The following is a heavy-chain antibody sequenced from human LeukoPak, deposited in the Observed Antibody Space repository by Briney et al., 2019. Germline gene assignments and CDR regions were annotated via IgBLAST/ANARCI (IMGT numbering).Heavy chain of an antibody. CDR3: ARGRIQVWLSVNWFDP. CDR1: GDSFSSYY. J-gene: IGHJ5*02. Sequence: SETLSLTCTVSGDSFSSYYWTWIRQPPGKGLEWIGYVFYSGSTKYNPSLKSRVTISADTSKKQVSLKVSSVTAADTAMYYCARGRIQVWLSVNWFDPWGQGTQVAVSS. D-gene: IGHD3-9*01. CDR2: VFYSGST. V-gene: IGHV4-59*01.